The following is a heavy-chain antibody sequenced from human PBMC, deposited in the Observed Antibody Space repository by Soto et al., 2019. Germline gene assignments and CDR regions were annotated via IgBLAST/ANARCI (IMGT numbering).Heavy chain of an antibody. J-gene: IGHJ3*02. CDR3: ARDYRSTYYYDSSGYTGAFDI. V-gene: IGHV1-46*01. CDR2: INPSGGST. CDR1: GYTFTSYY. D-gene: IGHD3-22*01. Sequence: ASVKVSCKASGYTFTSYYMHWVRQAPGQGLEWMGIINPSGGSTSYAQKFQGRVTMTRDTSTSTVYMELSSLRSEDTAVYYCARDYRSTYYYDSSGYTGAFDIWDQGTMVAVS.